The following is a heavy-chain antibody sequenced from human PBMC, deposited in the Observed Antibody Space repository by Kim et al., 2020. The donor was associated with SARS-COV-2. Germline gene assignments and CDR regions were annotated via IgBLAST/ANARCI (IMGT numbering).Heavy chain of an antibody. J-gene: IGHJ6*01. D-gene: IGHD3-16*02. CDR3: ARDARVSGSYRLTDYALDV. CDR2: ICYTGST. V-gene: IGHV4-59*01. CDR1: GGSISTYC. Sequence: SETLSLTCTVFGGSISTYCWSWIRQPPGKGLEWIGYICYTGSTNYNPSLKSRVTISVDTSKNQFSLKVNSVNAADTAVYYCARDARVSGSYRLTDYALDV.